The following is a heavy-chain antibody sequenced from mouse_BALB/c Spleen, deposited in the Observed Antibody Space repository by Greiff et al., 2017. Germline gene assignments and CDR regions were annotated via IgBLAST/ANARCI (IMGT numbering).Heavy chain of an antibody. V-gene: IGHV1-69*02. J-gene: IGHJ4*01. CDR3: ALYGNYDYAMDY. CDR1: GYTFTSYW. CDR2: IDPSDSET. D-gene: IGHD2-10*02. Sequence: QVQLQQPGAELVKPGAPVKLSCKASGYTFTSYWMNWVKQRPGRGLEWIGRIDPSDSETHYNQKFKDKATLTVDKSSSTAYIQLSSLTSEDSAVYYCALYGNYDYAMDYWGQGTSVTVSS.